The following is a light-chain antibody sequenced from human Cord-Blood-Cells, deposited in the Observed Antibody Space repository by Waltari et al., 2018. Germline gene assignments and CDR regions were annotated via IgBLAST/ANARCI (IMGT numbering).Light chain of an antibody. CDR1: SSDVGSYNL. CDR2: EGS. CDR3: CSYAGSSTYV. Sequence: QSALTQPASVSGSPGQSITIPCTGTSSDVGSYNLVSWYQQHPGKAPKLMIYEGSKRPSGVSNLFSGSKSGNTACLTISGLQAEDEADYYCCSYAGSSTYVFGTETKVTVL. V-gene: IGLV2-23*01. J-gene: IGLJ1*01.